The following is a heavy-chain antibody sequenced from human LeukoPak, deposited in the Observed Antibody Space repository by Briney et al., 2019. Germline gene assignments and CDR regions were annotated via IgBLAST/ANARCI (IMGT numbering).Heavy chain of an antibody. Sequence: SETLSLTCTVSGGSITNYHWSWIRQPPGKGLECIGYIYCSGSTNYNPSLKSRVTISLHTSKNQFSLKLNSVTAADTAVYYCARGVPYGPSYEFFDYWGQGTLVTVSS. CDR1: GGSITNYH. V-gene: IGHV4-59*01. CDR3: ARGVPYGPSYEFFDY. CDR2: IYCSGST. J-gene: IGHJ4*02. D-gene: IGHD3-10*01.